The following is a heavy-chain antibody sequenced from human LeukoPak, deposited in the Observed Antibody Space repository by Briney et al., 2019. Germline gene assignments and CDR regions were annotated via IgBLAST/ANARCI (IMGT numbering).Heavy chain of an antibody. CDR2: INSDGSST. V-gene: IGHV3-74*01. CDR1: GFTFVTYW. CDR3: ARDRGITMVRGVRDDYYYYYGMDV. J-gene: IGHJ6*02. Sequence: GGSLRLSCAASGFTFVTYWMHWVRQAPGKGLVWVSRINSDGSSTSYADSVKGRFTISRDNAKNPLYLQMNSLRAEDTAVYYCARDRGITMVRGVRDDYYYYYGMDVWGQGTTVTVSS. D-gene: IGHD3-10*01.